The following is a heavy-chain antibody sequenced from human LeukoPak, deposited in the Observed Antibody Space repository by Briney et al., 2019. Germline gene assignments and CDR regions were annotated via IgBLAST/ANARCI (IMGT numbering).Heavy chain of an antibody. CDR1: GGTFSSYA. V-gene: IGHV1-69*04. CDR2: IIPILGIA. D-gene: IGHD6-6*01. CDR3: ARDPRSSSSDY. J-gene: IGHJ4*02. Sequence: ASVKVSCKASGGTFSSYAISWVRQAPGQGLEWMGRIIPILGIANYAQKFQGRVTITADKSTSTAYMELSSLRSEDTAVYYCARDPRSSSSDYRGQGTLVTVSS.